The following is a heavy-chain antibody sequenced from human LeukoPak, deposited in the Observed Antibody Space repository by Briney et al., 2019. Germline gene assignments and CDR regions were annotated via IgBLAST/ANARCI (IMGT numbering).Heavy chain of an antibody. CDR2: ISAYNGNT. D-gene: IGHD2-15*01. CDR1: GYTFTSYG. Sequence: ASVKVSCKASGYTFTSYGISWVRQAPGQGLEWMGWISAYNGNTNYAQKLQGRVTMTTDTSTSTAYLELRSLRSDDTAVYYCARDRAAVVVVAATTNPYYYHGMDVWGQGTTVTVSS. V-gene: IGHV1-18*01. CDR3: ARDRAAVVVVAATTNPYYYHGMDV. J-gene: IGHJ6*02.